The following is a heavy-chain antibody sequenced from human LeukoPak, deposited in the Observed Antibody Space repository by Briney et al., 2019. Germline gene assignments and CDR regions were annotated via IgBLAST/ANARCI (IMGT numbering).Heavy chain of an antibody. Sequence: SVKVSCKASGGTFSSYAIGWVRQAPGQGLEWMGGIVPIFGTANYAQKFQGRVTITADESTSTAYMELSSLRSEDTAVYYCARAWGDGYNYLDYWGQGTLVTVSS. J-gene: IGHJ4*02. D-gene: IGHD5-24*01. V-gene: IGHV1-69*13. CDR2: IVPIFGTA. CDR1: GGTFSSYA. CDR3: ARAWGDGYNYLDY.